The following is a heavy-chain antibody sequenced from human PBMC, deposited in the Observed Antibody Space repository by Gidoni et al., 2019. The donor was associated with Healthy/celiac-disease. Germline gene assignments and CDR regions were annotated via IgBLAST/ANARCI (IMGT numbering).Heavy chain of an antibody. CDR1: GFTFSRYG. CDR3: AKGEYSFYYDSSEIAFDI. CDR2: ISYDGSNK. Sequence: QVQLVESGGGVVQPGRSLRLSCAASGFTFSRYGMHWVRQAPGKGLEWVAVISYDGSNKYYADSVKGRFTISRDNSKNTLYLQMNSLRAEDTAVYYCAKGEYSFYYDSSEIAFDIWGQGTMVTVSS. V-gene: IGHV3-30*18. J-gene: IGHJ3*02. D-gene: IGHD3-22*01.